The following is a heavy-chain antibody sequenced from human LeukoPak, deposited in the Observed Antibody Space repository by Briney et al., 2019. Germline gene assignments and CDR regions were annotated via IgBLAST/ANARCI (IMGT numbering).Heavy chain of an antibody. D-gene: IGHD3-10*01. V-gene: IGHV4-4*07. Sequence: SETLSLTCTVSGGSISSYYWSWIRQPAGKGLEWIGRIYTSGSTNYNPSLKSRVTMSVDTSKNQFSLKLSSVTAADTAVYYCARDYVPKGSGSFPLDLWGRGTLVTVSS. J-gene: IGHJ2*01. CDR2: IYTSGST. CDR3: ARDYVPKGSGSFPLDL. CDR1: GGSISSYY.